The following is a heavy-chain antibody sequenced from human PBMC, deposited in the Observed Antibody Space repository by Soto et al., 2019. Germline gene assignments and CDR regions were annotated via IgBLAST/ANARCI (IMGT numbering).Heavy chain of an antibody. CDR2: ILVDGRT. CDR3: AKATATGGGAFDI. D-gene: IGHD2-8*02. J-gene: IGHJ3*02. CDR1: GFICSSYD. Sequence: GGSLRLSCAASGFICSSYDMSWVRQAPGKGLEWVSTILVDGRTFYVDSVKGRFTISRDSSQNTVYLQMDSLTAGDTALYYCAKATATGGGAFDICGQGTMVTVSS. V-gene: IGHV3-23*01.